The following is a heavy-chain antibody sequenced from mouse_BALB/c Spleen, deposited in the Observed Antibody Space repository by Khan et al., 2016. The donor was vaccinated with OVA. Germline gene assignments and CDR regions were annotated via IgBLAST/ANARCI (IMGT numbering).Heavy chain of an antibody. J-gene: IGHJ4*01. CDR1: GFSLTSYG. CDR2: IWSDGST. CDR3: ARWFDGYSSLYAMDY. V-gene: IGHV2-6*02. Sequence: VQVVESGPGLVAPSQSLSITCTVSGFSLTSYGVHWVRQPPGKGLEWLVVIWSDGSTNYNSVLKSRLSISKDNSKSQVFLKMNSLQTYDTAIYYCARWFDGYSSLYAMDYWGQGTSVTVSS. D-gene: IGHD2-3*01.